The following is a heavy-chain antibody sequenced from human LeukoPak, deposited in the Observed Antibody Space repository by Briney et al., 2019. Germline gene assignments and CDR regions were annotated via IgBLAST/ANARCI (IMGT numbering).Heavy chain of an antibody. V-gene: IGHV4-30-4*01. D-gene: IGHD2-21*02. CDR2: IYYIGNT. J-gene: IGHJ2*01. Sequence: SETLSLTCTVSGGSISSGDYYWSWIRQPPGKGLEWIGYIYYIGNTFYNPSLKSRVTISVDTSKNQFSQKLSSVTAADTAVYYCASAYCGGDCTPYWYFDLWGRGTLVTVSS. CDR1: GGSISSGDYY. CDR3: ASAYCGGDCTPYWYFDL.